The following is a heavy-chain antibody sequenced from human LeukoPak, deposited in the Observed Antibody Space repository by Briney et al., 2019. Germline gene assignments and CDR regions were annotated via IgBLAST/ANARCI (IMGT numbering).Heavy chain of an antibody. Sequence: GGSLRLSCAASGFTFSSNWMSWVRQAPGKGLEWVANIKQDGSEKYYVDSVKGRFTISRDNAKNSLYLQMNSLRAEDTAVYYCARDLIAGAESHFDSWGQGTLVTVAS. V-gene: IGHV3-7*01. CDR2: IKQDGSEK. CDR3: ARDLIAGAESHFDS. D-gene: IGHD6-19*01. CDR1: GFTFSSNW. J-gene: IGHJ4*02.